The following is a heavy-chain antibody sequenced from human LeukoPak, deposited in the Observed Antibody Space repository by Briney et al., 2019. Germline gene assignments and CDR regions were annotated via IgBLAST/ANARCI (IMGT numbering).Heavy chain of an antibody. V-gene: IGHV3-30*03. CDR1: GITFSSHG. D-gene: IGHD6-19*01. CDR3: AREATWGQWYFDH. Sequence: GGSLRLSCEASGITFSSHGMDWVRQAPGKGLEWVAVIAADGGVKHYADSVEGRFTLSRDNSKNTLYLQMNSLSVEDTAIYYCAREATWGQWYFDHWGQGTPVTVSS. CDR2: IAADGGVK. J-gene: IGHJ4*02.